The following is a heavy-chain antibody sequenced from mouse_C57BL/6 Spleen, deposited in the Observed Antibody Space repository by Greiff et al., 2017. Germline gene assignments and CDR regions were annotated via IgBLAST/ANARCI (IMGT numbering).Heavy chain of an antibody. CDR1: GYAFSSSW. CDR3: ARSNCDY. J-gene: IGHJ2*01. V-gene: IGHV1-82*01. CDR2: IYTGDGDT. Sequence: QVQLQQSGPELVKPGASVKISCKASGYAFSSSWMHWVKQRPGKGLEWIGRIYTGDGDTNYNGKVKGKATLTADKSSSTAYMQLSSLTSEDSSVYFCARSNCDYWGQGTTLTVSS.